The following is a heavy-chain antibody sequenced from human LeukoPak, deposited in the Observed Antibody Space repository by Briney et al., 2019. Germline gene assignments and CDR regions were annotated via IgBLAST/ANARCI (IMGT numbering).Heavy chain of an antibody. CDR3: PRNREYSSGWYYFDD. Sequence: PSETLSLTCTVSGGSISPYYWSWIRQPAGKGLEWIGRIYTSGATNYNPSLSSRVTMSLDTSKNQFSLELRSVTAADTAVYYCPRNREYSSGWYYFDDWGQGTLVTVSS. J-gene: IGHJ4*02. CDR2: IYTSGAT. CDR1: GGSISPYY. V-gene: IGHV4-4*07. D-gene: IGHD6-19*01.